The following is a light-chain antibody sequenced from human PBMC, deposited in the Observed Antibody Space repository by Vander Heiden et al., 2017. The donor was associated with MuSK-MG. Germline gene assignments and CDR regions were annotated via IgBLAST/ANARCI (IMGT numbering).Light chain of an antibody. CDR3: QVWDGSRDHPV. J-gene: IGLJ3*02. V-gene: IGLV3-21*02. CDR2: DDT. CDR1: NIGSKS. Sequence: SYVLTQPPSVSVAPGQTASITCGGNNIGSKSVHWYQQKPGQAPVLVVFDDTDRPSGIPERFSGSNSGNTATLTISRVEAGDEADYDCQVWDGSRDHPVFGGGAKLTVL.